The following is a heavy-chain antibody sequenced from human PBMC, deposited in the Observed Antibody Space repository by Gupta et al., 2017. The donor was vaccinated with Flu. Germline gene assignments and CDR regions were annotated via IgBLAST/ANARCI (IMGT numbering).Heavy chain of an antibody. CDR1: GGSFSGYY. J-gene: IGHJ6*03. Sequence: QVQLQQWGAGLLKPSETLSLTCAVYGGSFSGYYWSWIRQPPGKGLEWVGEIKHSGSTNYNPSLKSRVTISVDTSKNQFSLKLSSVTAADTAVYYCARVKRDIVVVPAAMGREYSYYYYMDVWGKGTTVTVSS. D-gene: IGHD2-2*01. CDR3: ARVKRDIVVVPAAMGREYSYYYYMDV. CDR2: IKHSGST. V-gene: IGHV4-34*01.